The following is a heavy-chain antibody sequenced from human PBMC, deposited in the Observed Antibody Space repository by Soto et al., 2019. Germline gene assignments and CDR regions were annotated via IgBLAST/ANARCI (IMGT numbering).Heavy chain of an antibody. CDR1: GGPMNNYY. CDR2: MGYNGFT. J-gene: IGHJ6*02. D-gene: IGHD3-10*01. Sequence: QVQLQESGPGLVKPSETLSLTCTISGGPMNNYYCSWFRQPRGQGLEWIGYMGYNGFTRYNPSLRSRVAISLDTSKNQFSLTLSSVTAAETALYYCARQGFGELHGLVDVWGQGITVTVSS. V-gene: IGHV4-59*08. CDR3: ARQGFGELHGLVDV.